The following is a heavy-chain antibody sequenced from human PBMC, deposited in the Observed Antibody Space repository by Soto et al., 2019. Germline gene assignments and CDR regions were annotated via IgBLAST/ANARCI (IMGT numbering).Heavy chain of an antibody. V-gene: IGHV5-51*01. J-gene: IGHJ6*02. D-gene: IGHD3-3*01. Sequence: PGESLKISCKGSGYSFTSYWIGWVRQMPGKGLEWMGIIYPGDSDTRYSPPFQGQVTISADKSISTAYLQWSSLKASDTAMYYCARHASITIFGVVITDYYYGMDVWGQGTTVTVSS. CDR2: IYPGDSDT. CDR3: ARHASITIFGVVITDYYYGMDV. CDR1: GYSFTSYW.